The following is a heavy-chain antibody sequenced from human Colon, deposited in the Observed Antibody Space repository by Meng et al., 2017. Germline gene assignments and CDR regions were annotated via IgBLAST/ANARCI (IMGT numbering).Heavy chain of an antibody. Sequence: GGSLRLSCAASGFTFSSYAMHWVRQPPGKGLEWVAVISYDGSNKYYADSVKGRFTISRDNSKNTLYLQMNSLRAEDTAVYYCARESYSSSWYGFRWGQGTLVTVSS. V-gene: IGHV3-30*04. CDR2: ISYDGSNK. J-gene: IGHJ4*02. CDR1: GFTFSSYA. D-gene: IGHD6-13*01. CDR3: ARESYSSSWYGFR.